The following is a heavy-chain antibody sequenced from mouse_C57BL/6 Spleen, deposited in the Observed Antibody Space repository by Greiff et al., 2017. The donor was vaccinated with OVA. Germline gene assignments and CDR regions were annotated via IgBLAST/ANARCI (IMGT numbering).Heavy chain of an antibody. J-gene: IGHJ2*01. CDR3: ARIDGNCFDY. Sequence: QVTLKESGPGILQPSQTLSLTCSFSGFSLSTFGMGVGWLRQPSGHGLEWLAHLWWDADKYYNPALKSRLTISTDTSKNQVFLKIANVDTADTATYYCARIDGNCFDYWGQGTTLTVSA. D-gene: IGHD2-1*01. CDR2: LWWDADK. V-gene: IGHV8-8*01. CDR1: GFSLSTFGMG.